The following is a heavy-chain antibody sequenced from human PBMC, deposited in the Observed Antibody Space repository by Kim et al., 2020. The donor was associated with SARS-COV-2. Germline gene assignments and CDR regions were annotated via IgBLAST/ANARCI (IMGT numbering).Heavy chain of an antibody. D-gene: IGHD4-4*01. Sequence: GGSLRLSCAASGFTFSSYEMNWVRQAPGKGLEWVSYISSSGSTIYYADSVKGRFTISRDNAKNSLYLQMNSLRAEDTAVYYCARVGNSEYYFDYWGQGTLVTVSS. CDR3: ARVGNSEYYFDY. J-gene: IGHJ4*02. CDR2: ISSSGSTI. V-gene: IGHV3-48*03. CDR1: GFTFSSYE.